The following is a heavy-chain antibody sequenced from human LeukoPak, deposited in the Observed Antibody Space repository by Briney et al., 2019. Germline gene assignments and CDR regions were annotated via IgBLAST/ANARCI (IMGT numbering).Heavy chain of an antibody. CDR2: INHSGST. CDR3: ATGRHGSFDY. J-gene: IGHJ4*02. Sequence: SETLSLTCAVYGGSFSGYYWSWIRQPPGKGLEWIGEINHSGSTNYNPSLKSRVTISVDTSKNQFSLKLSSVTAADTAVYYCATGRHGSFDYWGQGTLVTVSS. D-gene: IGHD1-26*01. V-gene: IGHV4-34*01. CDR1: GGSFSGYY.